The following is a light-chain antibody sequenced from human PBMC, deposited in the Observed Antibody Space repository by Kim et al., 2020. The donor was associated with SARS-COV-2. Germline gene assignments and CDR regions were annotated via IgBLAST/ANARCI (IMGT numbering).Light chain of an antibody. CDR3: QQYNAWPYT. V-gene: IGKV3-15*01. J-gene: IGKJ2*01. CDR2: GIS. Sequence: SVAPGERAPLSCRASQSVNSNLAWYQQKPGQAPRLLIHGISTRAPGLPARFSGSGSGSEFSLSISSLESEDFAVYYCQQYNAWPYTFGQGTKLEIK. CDR1: QSVNSN.